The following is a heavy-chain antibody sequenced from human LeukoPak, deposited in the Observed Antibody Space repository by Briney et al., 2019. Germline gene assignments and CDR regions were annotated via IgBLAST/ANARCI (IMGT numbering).Heavy chain of an antibody. D-gene: IGHD3-22*01. V-gene: IGHV4-59*01. CDR2: IYYSGST. J-gene: IGHJ4*02. Sequence: SETLSLTCIVSGGSISSYYWSWIRQPPGKGLEWIGYIYYSGSTDYNTSLKSRVTISVDTSKNQFSLKLNSVTAADMAVYYCARVGDSSGYSAVDYWGQGTLVTVSS. CDR3: ARVGDSSGYSAVDY. CDR1: GGSISSYY.